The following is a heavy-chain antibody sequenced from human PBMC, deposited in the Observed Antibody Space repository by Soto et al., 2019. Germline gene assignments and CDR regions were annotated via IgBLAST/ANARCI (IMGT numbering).Heavy chain of an antibody. Sequence: SETLSLTCAVYGGSFSGYYWSWIRQPPGKGLEWIGEINHSGSTNYNPSLKSRVTISVDTSKNQFSLKLSSVTAADTAVYYCASSGWFDPWGQGTLVTVSS. CDR1: GGSFSGYY. J-gene: IGHJ5*02. V-gene: IGHV4-34*01. CDR3: ASSGWFDP. CDR2: INHSGST.